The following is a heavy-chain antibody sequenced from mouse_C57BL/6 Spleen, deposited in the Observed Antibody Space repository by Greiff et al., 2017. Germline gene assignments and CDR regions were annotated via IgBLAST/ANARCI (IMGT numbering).Heavy chain of an antibody. D-gene: IGHD2-1*01. J-gene: IGHJ1*03. CDR2: IYPGDGDT. CDR3: AKDIYYGNSYWYFDV. CDR1: GYAFSSSW. V-gene: IGHV1-82*01. Sequence: QVQLQQSGPELVKPGASVKISCKASGYAFSSSWMNWVKQRPGKGLEWIGRIYPGDGDTNYNGKFKGKATLTADKSSITAYMQHSSLTSEDSAVYFCAKDIYYGNSYWYFDVWGTGTTVTVSS.